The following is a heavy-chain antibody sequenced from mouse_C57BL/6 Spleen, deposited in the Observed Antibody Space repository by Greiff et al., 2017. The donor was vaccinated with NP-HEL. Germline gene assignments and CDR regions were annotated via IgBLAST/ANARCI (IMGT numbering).Heavy chain of an antibody. Sequence: DVQLVESGGGLVKPGGSLKLSCAASGFTFSSYTMSWVRQTPEKRLEWVATISGGGGNTYYPESVKGRFTISRDNAKNTMYLQMSSLMSEDTALYYCARLREYYAMDYWGQGTSVTVSS. CDR2: ISGGGGNT. V-gene: IGHV5-9*01. D-gene: IGHD2-12*01. CDR1: GFTFSSYT. J-gene: IGHJ4*01. CDR3: ARLREYYAMDY.